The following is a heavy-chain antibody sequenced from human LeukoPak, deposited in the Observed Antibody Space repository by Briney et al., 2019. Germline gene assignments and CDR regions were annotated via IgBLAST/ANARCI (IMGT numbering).Heavy chain of an antibody. D-gene: IGHD3-10*01. CDR1: GYTFTSYH. V-gene: IGHV1-46*01. Sequence: ASVKVSCKASGYTFTSYHMHWVRQAPGQGLEWMGIINPSGGSTSYAQKFQGRVTMTRDTSISTAYMELSRLRSDDTAVYYCARVPSSGVLFDYWGQGTLVTVSS. CDR2: INPSGGST. J-gene: IGHJ4*02. CDR3: ARVPSSGVLFDY.